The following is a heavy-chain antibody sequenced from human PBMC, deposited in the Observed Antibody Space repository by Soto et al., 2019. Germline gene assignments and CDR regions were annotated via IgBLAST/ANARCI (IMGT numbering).Heavy chain of an antibody. CDR1: GFTFSSYA. Sequence: GGSLRLSCAASGFTFSSYAMHWVRQAPGKGLEWVAVISYDGSNKYYADSVKGRFTISRDNSKNTLYLQMNGPRAEDTAVYYCARPGEYYDFWSGYYPDYWGQGTLVTVSS. V-gene: IGHV3-30-3*01. D-gene: IGHD3-3*01. CDR3: ARPGEYYDFWSGYYPDY. CDR2: ISYDGSNK. J-gene: IGHJ4*02.